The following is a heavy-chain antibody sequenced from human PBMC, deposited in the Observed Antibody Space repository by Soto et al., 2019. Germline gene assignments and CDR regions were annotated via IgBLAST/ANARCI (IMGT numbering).Heavy chain of an antibody. CDR3: ARGARMWHMDV. V-gene: IGHV1-69*02. CDR1: GGTFSSYT. CDR2: IIPILGIA. D-gene: IGHD2-21*01. J-gene: IGHJ6*03. Sequence: QVQLVQSGAEVKKPGSSVKVSCKASGGTFSSYTISWVRQAPGQGLEWMGRIIPILGIANYAQKFQGRVTITEEKSTSTAYMELSSLRSEDTAVYYCARGARMWHMDVWGKGTTVTVSS.